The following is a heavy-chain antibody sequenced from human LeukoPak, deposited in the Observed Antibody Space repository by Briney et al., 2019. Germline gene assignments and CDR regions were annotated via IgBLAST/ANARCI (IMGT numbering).Heavy chain of an antibody. CDR2: ISAYNGNT. Sequence: ASVKVSCKASGYTFTSYGISWVRQAPGQGLEWMGWISAYNGNTNYAQKLQGRVTMTTDTSTSTAYMELRSLRSDDTAVYYCARPIAAAGISLPFDYWGQGTLVTVSS. CDR3: ARPIAAAGISLPFDY. CDR1: GYTFTSYG. V-gene: IGHV1-18*01. D-gene: IGHD6-13*01. J-gene: IGHJ4*02.